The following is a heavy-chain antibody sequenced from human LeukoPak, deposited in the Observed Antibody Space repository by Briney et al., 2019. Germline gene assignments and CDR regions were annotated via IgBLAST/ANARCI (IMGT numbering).Heavy chain of an antibody. D-gene: IGHD6-13*01. Sequence: SETLSLTCTVSGGSISSGSYYWSWIRQPAGKGLEWIGRIYTSGSTNYNPSLKSRVTISVDTSKNQFSLRLSSVTAADTAVYYCARGFSSSWYPANWFDPWGQGTLVTVSS. CDR2: IYTSGST. CDR1: GGSISSGSYY. V-gene: IGHV4-61*02. CDR3: ARGFSSSWYPANWFDP. J-gene: IGHJ5*02.